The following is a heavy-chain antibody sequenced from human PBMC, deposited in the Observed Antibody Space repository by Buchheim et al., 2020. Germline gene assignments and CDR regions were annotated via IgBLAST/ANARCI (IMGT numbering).Heavy chain of an antibody. CDR1: GFTFSSYA. D-gene: IGHD3-3*01. CDR3: ARDYDFWSGYYPYYYYYGMDV. Sequence: QVQLVESGGGVVQPGRSLRLSCAASGFTFSSYAMHWVRQAPGKGLEWVAVISYDGSNKYYADSVKGRFTISRDNSKNTLYLQMNSLRAEDTAVYYRARDYDFWSGYYPYYYYYGMDVWSQGTT. J-gene: IGHJ6*02. V-gene: IGHV3-30-3*01. CDR2: ISYDGSNK.